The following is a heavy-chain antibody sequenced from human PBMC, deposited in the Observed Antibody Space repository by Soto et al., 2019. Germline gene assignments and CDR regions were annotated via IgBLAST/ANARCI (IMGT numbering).Heavy chain of an antibody. CDR2: IYYSGST. CDR3: ASPPYYYDSSGYPAEYFQH. D-gene: IGHD3-22*01. J-gene: IGHJ1*01. V-gene: IGHV4-39*01. CDR1: CGSISSSSYY. Sequence: PSETLSLTCTVSCGSISSSSYYWGWIRQPPGKGLEWIGSIYYSGSTYYNPSLKSRVTISVDTSKNQFSLKLSSVTAADTAVYYCASPPYYYDSSGYPAEYFQHWGQGTLVTVSS.